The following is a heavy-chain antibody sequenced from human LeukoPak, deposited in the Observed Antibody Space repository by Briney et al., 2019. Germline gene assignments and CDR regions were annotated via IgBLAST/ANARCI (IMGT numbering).Heavy chain of an antibody. CDR2: ISYDGSNK. CDR3: ARDPGHSGYSDAFDI. D-gene: IGHD5-12*01. V-gene: IGHV3-30-3*01. Sequence: PGRSLRLSCAASGFTFSSYAMHWVRQAPGKGLEWVAVISYDGSNKYYADSVKGRFTISRDNSKNTLYLQMNSLRAEDTAVYYCARDPGHSGYSDAFDIWGQGTMVTVSS. J-gene: IGHJ3*02. CDR1: GFTFSSYA.